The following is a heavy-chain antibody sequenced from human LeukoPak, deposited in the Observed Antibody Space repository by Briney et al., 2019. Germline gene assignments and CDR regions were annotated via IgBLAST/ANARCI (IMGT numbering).Heavy chain of an antibody. V-gene: IGHV3-30*02. J-gene: IGHJ4*02. CDR2: IRSDGSSK. Sequence: GGSLRLSCAASGFTFSSFGLHWVRQAPGKGLEWVALIRSDGSSKNYADSVKGRFPISRDTSKNTVHLQMNNLRAEDTAVYYCAKWSGDYPSYYLDYWGQGTLVTVSS. CDR3: AKWSGDYPSYYLDY. CDR1: GFTFSSFG. D-gene: IGHD4-17*01.